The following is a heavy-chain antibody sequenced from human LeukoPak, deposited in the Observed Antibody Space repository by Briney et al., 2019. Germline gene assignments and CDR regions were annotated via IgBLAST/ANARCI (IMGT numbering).Heavy chain of an antibody. CDR2: ISSSGSTI. Sequence: SGGSLRLSCAASGFTFSDYYMSWIRQAPGKGLEWVSYISSSGSTIYYADSVKGRFTMSRDNAKNSLYLQMNSLRAEDTTVYYCARDSSYSGYGYFDYWGQGTLVTVSS. CDR1: GFTFSDYY. CDR3: ARDSSYSGYGYFDY. V-gene: IGHV3-11*01. J-gene: IGHJ4*02. D-gene: IGHD5-12*01.